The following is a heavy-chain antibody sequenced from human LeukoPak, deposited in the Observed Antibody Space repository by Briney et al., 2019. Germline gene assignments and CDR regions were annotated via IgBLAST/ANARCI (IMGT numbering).Heavy chain of an antibody. Sequence: SETLSLTCTVSGGSISSSSYYWGWIRQPPGKGLEWIGSIYYSGSTYYNPSLKSRVTISVDTSKNQFSLKLSSVTAADTAVYYCARSRGTMINAFDIWGQGTMVTVSS. CDR2: IYYSGST. V-gene: IGHV4-39*07. CDR1: GGSISSSSYY. J-gene: IGHJ3*02. D-gene: IGHD3-22*01. CDR3: ARSRGTMINAFDI.